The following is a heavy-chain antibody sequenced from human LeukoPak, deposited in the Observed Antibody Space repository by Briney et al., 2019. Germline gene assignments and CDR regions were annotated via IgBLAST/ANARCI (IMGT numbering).Heavy chain of an antibody. Sequence: ASVKVSCKASGYTFTGYYMHWVRQAPGQGLEWMGRINPNSGNTGYAQKFQGRVTMTRNTSISTAYMELSSLRSEDTAVYYCARVGYCSSTSCLYYYGMDVWGQGTTVTVSS. CDR1: GYTFTGYY. CDR2: INPNSGNT. D-gene: IGHD2-2*01. CDR3: ARVGYCSSTSCLYYYGMDV. J-gene: IGHJ6*02. V-gene: IGHV1-8*02.